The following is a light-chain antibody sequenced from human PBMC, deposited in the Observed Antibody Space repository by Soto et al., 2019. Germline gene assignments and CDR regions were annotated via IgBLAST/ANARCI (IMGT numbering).Light chain of an antibody. CDR1: SSDLGSYNL. CDR2: EVT. J-gene: IGLJ2*01. Sequence: QSALTQPASVSGSPGQSITISCTGTSSDLGSYNLVSWYQQHPGKAPKLIIFEVTKRPSGVSNRFSGSKSGNTASLTIFGLQAEDEDAYYCSSYGGGRVLVEFGGGTKLTVL. CDR3: SSYGGGRVLVE. V-gene: IGLV2-23*02.